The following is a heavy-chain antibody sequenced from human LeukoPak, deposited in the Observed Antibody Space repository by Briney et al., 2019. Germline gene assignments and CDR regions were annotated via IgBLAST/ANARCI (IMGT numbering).Heavy chain of an antibody. J-gene: IGHJ5*02. CDR3: ARVRMRARQLVRGWFDP. CDR2: IYYSGST. CDR1: GGSISSYY. Sequence: SETLSLTCTVSGGSISSYYWSWIRQPPGKGLEWIGYIYYSGSTNYNPSLKSRVTISVDTSKNQFSLKLSSVTAADTAVYYCARVRMRARQLVRGWFDPWGQGTLVTVSS. D-gene: IGHD6-13*01. V-gene: IGHV4-59*01.